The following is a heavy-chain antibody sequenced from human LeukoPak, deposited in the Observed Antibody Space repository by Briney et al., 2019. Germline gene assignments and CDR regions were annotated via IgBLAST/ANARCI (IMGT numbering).Heavy chain of an antibody. D-gene: IGHD6-6*01. Sequence: GGSLRLSCATSGFTFSDYGMYWVRQAPGKGLEWVAFVRYDGNLKYYADSVKGRFTISRDTSKNALSLQMNSLRAEDTAVYYCAKDLDTVTSSTFDSWGQGTLVSVSS. CDR2: VRYDGNLK. J-gene: IGHJ4*02. CDR3: AKDLDTVTSSTFDS. V-gene: IGHV3-30*02. CDR1: GFTFSDYG.